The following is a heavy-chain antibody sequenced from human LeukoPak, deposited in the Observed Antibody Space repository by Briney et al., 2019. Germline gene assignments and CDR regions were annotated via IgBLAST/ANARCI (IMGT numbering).Heavy chain of an antibody. CDR1: GFTFSSYA. V-gene: IGHV3-30-3*01. CDR3: ALAAAGRFDY. J-gene: IGHJ4*02. Sequence: GRSLRLSCAASGFTFSSYAMHWVRQAPGKGLEWVAVISYDGSNKYYADSVKGRFTISRDNSKNTLYLQMNSLRAEDTAVYYCALAAAGRFDYWGQGTLVTVSS. D-gene: IGHD6-13*01. CDR2: ISYDGSNK.